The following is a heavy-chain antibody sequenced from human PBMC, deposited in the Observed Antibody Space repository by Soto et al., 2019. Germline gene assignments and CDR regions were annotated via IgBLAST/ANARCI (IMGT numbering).Heavy chain of an antibody. V-gene: IGHV3-23*01. CDR3: AKYDTSYYYDSSGYFYYYGMDV. CDR2: ISGSGGST. Sequence: LRLSCAASGFTFSSYAMSWVRQAPGKGLEWVSAISGSGGSTYYADSVKGRFTISRDNSKNTLYLQMNSLRAEDTAVYYCAKYDTSYYYDSSGYFYYYGMDVWGQGTTVTVSS. CDR1: GFTFSSYA. D-gene: IGHD3-22*01. J-gene: IGHJ6*02.